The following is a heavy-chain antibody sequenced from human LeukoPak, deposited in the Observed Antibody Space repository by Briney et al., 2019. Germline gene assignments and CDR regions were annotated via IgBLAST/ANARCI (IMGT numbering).Heavy chain of an antibody. J-gene: IGHJ4*02. CDR1: GFTVSSNY. V-gene: IGHV3-66*01. D-gene: IGHD6-19*01. CDR2: IYSGGST. CDR3: ARATYSSGWYRGVY. Sequence: PGGSLRLSCAASGFTVSSNYMSWVRQAPGKGLEWVSVIYSGGSTYYADSVKGRFTISRDNSKNTLYLQMNSLRAEDTAVYYCARATYSSGWYRGVYWGQGTLVTVSS.